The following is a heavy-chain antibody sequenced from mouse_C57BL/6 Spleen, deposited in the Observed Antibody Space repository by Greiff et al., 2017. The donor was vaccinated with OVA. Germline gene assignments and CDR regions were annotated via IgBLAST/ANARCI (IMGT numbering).Heavy chain of an antibody. CDR1: GFTFSDYY. CDR2: INHDGSST. Sequence: EVKLMESEGGLVQPGSSMKLSCTASGFTFSDYYMAWVRQVPEKGLEWVANINHDGSSTYYLDSLKSRFIISRDNAKNILYLQRSSLKSEDTATYCCARDYDGGFAYWGQGTLVTVAA. J-gene: IGHJ3*01. V-gene: IGHV5-16*01. D-gene: IGHD2-12*01. CDR3: ARDYDGGFAY.